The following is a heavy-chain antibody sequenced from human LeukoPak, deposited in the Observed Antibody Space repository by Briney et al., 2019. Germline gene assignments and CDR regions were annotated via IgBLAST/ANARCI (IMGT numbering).Heavy chain of an antibody. Sequence: KPSETLSLTCTVSGGSTSSSSYYWGWIRQPPGKGLEWIGSIYYSGSTYYNPSLKSRVTISVDTSKNQFSLKLSSVTAADTAVYYCARTEEAADDAFDIWGQETMVTVSS. V-gene: IGHV4-39*07. J-gene: IGHJ3*02. D-gene: IGHD6-13*01. CDR2: IYYSGST. CDR1: GGSTSSSSYY. CDR3: ARTEEAADDAFDI.